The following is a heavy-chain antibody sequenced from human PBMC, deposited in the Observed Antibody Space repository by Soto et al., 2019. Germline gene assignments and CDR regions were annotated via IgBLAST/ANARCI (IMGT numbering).Heavy chain of an antibody. J-gene: IGHJ4*02. D-gene: IGHD2-15*01. V-gene: IGHV1-69*01. Sequence: QVQLVQSGAEEQKPGSSVKVSCKASGGTFSSSAISWVRQAPGQGLEWMGGIIPTFGTAQYAQRFQDRVTITADESTSTAYMELSSLRSDDTAVYYCARDFGHGHCSGGSSYTLDHWGQGTLVVVSS. CDR1: GGTFSSSA. CDR2: IIPTFGTA. CDR3: ARDFGHGHCSGGSSYTLDH.